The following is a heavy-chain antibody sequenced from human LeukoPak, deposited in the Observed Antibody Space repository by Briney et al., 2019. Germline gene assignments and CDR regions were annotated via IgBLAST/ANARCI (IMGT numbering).Heavy chain of an antibody. J-gene: IGHJ5*02. CDR3: AKLQYASGSFHFLNPNYFDP. CDR1: GFTFSNYA. Sequence: GGSLRLSCAASGFTFSNYAMSWVRQAPGKGLEWVSTISSGGGSTYYADSVKGRFTISRDNSKNTLYLQMNSLRAEDTAVYYCAKLQYASGSFHFLNPNYFDPWGQGTLVTVSS. V-gene: IGHV3-23*01. D-gene: IGHD3-10*01. CDR2: ISSGGGST.